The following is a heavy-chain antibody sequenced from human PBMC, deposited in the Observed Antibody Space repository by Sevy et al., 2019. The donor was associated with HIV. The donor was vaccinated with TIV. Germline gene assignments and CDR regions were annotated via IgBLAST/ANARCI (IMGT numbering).Heavy chain of an antibody. CDR2: ISAYNGNT. V-gene: IGHV1-18*01. CDR3: ARVLTGYSKAREFDY. J-gene: IGHJ4*02. CDR1: GYTFTSYG. D-gene: IGHD3-9*01. Sequence: ASVKVSCKASGYTFTSYGISWVRQAPGQGLEWMGWISAYNGNTNYAQKLQGRVTMTTDTSTSTAYMELRSLRSDDTAVYYCARVLTGYSKAREFDYWGQGTLVTVSS.